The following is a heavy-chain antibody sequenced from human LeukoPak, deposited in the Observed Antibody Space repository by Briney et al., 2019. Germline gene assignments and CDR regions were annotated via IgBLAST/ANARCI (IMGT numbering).Heavy chain of an antibody. CDR3: ARDEEFDSSGYYSNGFDY. CDR1: GFTFSHYW. J-gene: IGHJ4*02. Sequence: GGSLRLSCAASGFTFSHYWMNWVRQAPGKGLVWVSRIDSDGSSTSYADSANGRFTISRDNAKYTLYLQMNSLRAEDTAVYYCARDEEFDSSGYYSNGFDYWGQGTLVTVSS. D-gene: IGHD3-22*01. CDR2: IDSDGSST. V-gene: IGHV3-74*01.